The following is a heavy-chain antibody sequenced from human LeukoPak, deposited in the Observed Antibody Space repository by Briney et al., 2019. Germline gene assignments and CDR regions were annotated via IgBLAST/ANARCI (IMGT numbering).Heavy chain of an antibody. CDR2: IGASGGST. D-gene: IGHD3-9*01. CDR1: GFSFSSYA. Sequence: GGSLRLSCATSGFSFSSYAMSWVRQAPGKGREWVSGIGASGGSTYYADSVKGRFTISRDNSRNTLYLQMDSLRTEDTAVYYCAKAEGYDILTGLDYWGQGTLVTVSS. V-gene: IGHV3-23*01. CDR3: AKAEGYDILTGLDY. J-gene: IGHJ4*02.